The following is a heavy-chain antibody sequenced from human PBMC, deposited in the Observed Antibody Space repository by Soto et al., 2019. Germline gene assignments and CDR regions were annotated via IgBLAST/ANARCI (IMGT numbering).Heavy chain of an antibody. CDR2: IYTSGST. V-gene: IGHV4-4*07. CDR3: ARDSRYSSGWYADWFDP. J-gene: IGHJ5*02. D-gene: IGHD6-19*01. CDR1: GGSISSYY. Sequence: SETLSLTCTVSGGSISSYYWSWIRQPAGKGLEWIGRIYTSGSTNYNPSLKSRVTMSVDTSKNQFSLKLSSVTAADTAVYYSARDSRYSSGWYADWFDPWGQGTLVTVSS.